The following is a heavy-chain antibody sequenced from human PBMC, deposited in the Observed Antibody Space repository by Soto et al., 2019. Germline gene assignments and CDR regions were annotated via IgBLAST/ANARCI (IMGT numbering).Heavy chain of an antibody. CDR1: GGSFSGYY. V-gene: IGHV4-34*01. CDR2: INHSGST. D-gene: IGHD6-13*01. J-gene: IGHJ4*02. CDR3: ARVGAAAGTGPQAFLDY. Sequence: SETLSLTCAVYGGSFSGYYWSWIRQPPGKGLEWIGEINHSGSTNYNPSLKSRVTISVDTSKNQFSLKLSSVTAADTAVYYCARVGAAAGTGPQAFLDYWGQGTLLIVSS.